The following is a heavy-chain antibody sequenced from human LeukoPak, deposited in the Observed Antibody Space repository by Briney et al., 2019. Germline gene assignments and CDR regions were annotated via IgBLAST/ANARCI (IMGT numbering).Heavy chain of an antibody. CDR1: GGSISAYY. D-gene: IGHD3-9*01. CDR3: ARRGNILSGYYQF. V-gene: IGHV4-39*01. Sequence: SETLSLTCTVSGGSISAYYWGWIRQPPGKGLEWIGSIYYSGTTYYNPSLKSRVTISVDTSKNQFSLKLSSVTAADTAVYYCARRGNILSGYYQFWGQGTLVTVSS. J-gene: IGHJ4*02. CDR2: IYYSGTT.